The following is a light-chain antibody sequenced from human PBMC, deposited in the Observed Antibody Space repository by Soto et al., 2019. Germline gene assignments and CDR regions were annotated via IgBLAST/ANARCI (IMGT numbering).Light chain of an antibody. Sequence: QSVLTQPVSVSGSPGQAITISCTGTSSDVGSYNTVSWYQQHPGKVPQLMIYEVSNRPFGVSTRFSATKSGNTASLTISGRQAEDEADHYRSSETSRTTVLFGGGTKVTVL. J-gene: IGLJ2*01. V-gene: IGLV2-14*01. CDR1: SSDVGSYNT. CDR2: EVS. CDR3: SSETSRTTVL.